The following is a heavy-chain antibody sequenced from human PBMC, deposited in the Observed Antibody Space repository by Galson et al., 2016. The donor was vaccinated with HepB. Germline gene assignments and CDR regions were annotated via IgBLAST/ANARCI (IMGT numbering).Heavy chain of an antibody. J-gene: IGHJ6*02. CDR1: GFTFSSYA. CDR2: IGSDGVDT. CDR3: AKDIGVVGRYYYYGMDV. Sequence: LRLSCAASGFTFSSYAMSWVRQAPGKGLEWVSAIGSDGVDTYYADSVKGRFTISRDNSKSTLYLQMNSLRAEDTAVFYCAKDIGVVGRYYYYGMDVWGQGTMVTVSS. D-gene: IGHD1-26*01. V-gene: IGHV3-23*01.